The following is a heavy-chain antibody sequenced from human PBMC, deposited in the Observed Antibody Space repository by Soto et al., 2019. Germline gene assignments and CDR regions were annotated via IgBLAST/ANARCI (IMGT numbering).Heavy chain of an antibody. CDR3: ARSPLTIFGVVTWLDY. V-gene: IGHV4-30-4*01. D-gene: IGHD3-3*01. J-gene: IGHJ4*02. CDR1: GGSISSGDYY. CDR2: IYYSGST. Sequence: SETLSLTCTVSGGSISSGDYYWSWIRQPPGKGLEWIGYIYYSGSTYYNPSLKSRVTISVDTSKNQFSLKLSSVTAADTAVYYCARSPLTIFGVVTWLDYWGQGTLVTVST.